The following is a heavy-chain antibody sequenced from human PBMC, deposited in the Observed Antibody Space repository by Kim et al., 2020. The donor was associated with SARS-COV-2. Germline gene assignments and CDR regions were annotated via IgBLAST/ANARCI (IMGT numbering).Heavy chain of an antibody. CDR2: IYSGGST. J-gene: IGHJ3*02. V-gene: IGHV3-53*01. CDR1: GFTVSKHY. CDR3: ARTIQDVFDI. Sequence: GGSLRLSCAASGFTVSKHYMSWVRQAPGKGLEWVSVIYSGGSTYYADSVKGRFTISRDDSKNTLYLQTNSLRAEDTAVYYCARTIQDVFDIWGQGTMVTVSS.